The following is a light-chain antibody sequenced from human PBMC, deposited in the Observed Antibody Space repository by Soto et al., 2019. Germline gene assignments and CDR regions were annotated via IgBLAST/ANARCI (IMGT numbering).Light chain of an antibody. V-gene: IGKV3-15*01. J-gene: IGKJ4*01. CDR2: GAF. Sequence: EIVMTQSPATLSVSPGETATLSCRASQSVSYNLAWYQQKPGQGPRLLIYGAFTRATGIPARFTGSGSGTEFTLPISSLQSEDVAVYYCQQYKNWPPLPVGGGTKVEIK. CDR3: QQYKNWPPLP. CDR1: QSVSYN.